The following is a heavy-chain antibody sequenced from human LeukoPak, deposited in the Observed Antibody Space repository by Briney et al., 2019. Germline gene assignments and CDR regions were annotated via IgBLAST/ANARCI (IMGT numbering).Heavy chain of an antibody. D-gene: IGHD6-19*01. Sequence: SETLSLTCAVYGGSFSGYYWSWIRQPPGKGLEWIGEINHSGSTNYNPSLKSRVTISVDTSKNQFSLKLSSVTAADTAVYYCARGYSSGFNWFDPWGQGTLDTVSS. CDR2: INHSGST. V-gene: IGHV4-34*01. CDR3: ARGYSSGFNWFDP. CDR1: GGSFSGYY. J-gene: IGHJ5*02.